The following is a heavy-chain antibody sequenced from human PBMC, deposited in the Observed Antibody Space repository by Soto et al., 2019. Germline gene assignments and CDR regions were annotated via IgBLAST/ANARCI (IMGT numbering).Heavy chain of an antibody. J-gene: IGHJ6*02. Sequence: QVQMVQSGAEVKKPGASVKVSCKASGYTFTSYDINWVRQATGQGLEWMGWMNPNSGNTGYAQKCQGGVTMARNTSISTAYMELSSLRSEDTAVYYCAREKTSYGMDVWGQGTTVTVSS. V-gene: IGHV1-8*01. CDR3: AREKTSYGMDV. CDR2: MNPNSGNT. CDR1: GYTFTSYD.